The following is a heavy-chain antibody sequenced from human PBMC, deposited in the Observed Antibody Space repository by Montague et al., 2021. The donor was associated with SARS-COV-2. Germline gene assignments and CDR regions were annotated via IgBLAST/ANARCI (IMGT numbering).Heavy chain of an antibody. D-gene: IGHD2-8*01. Sequence: CAISRDSVSSNSAAWNWIRQSPSRGLEWLGRTYYRSKWYNDYAVSVKSRITINPDTSKNQSSLQLNSVTPEDTAVYYCARDDPYCTNGVCYTGNWFDPWGQGTLVTVSS. CDR2: TYYRSKWYN. CDR1: RDSVSSNSAA. J-gene: IGHJ5*02. CDR3: ARDDPYCTNGVCYTGNWFDP. V-gene: IGHV6-1*01.